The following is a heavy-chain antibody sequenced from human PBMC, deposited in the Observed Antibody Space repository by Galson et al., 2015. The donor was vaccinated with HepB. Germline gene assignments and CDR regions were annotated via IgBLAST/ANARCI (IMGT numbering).Heavy chain of an antibody. CDR2: INPNSGGT. CDR3: ARDHDSSGYYNWFDP. D-gene: IGHD3-22*01. V-gene: IGHV1-2*06. Sequence: SVKVSCKASGYTFTGYYMHWVRQAPGQGLEWMGRINPNSGGTNYAQKFQGRVTMTRDTSISTAYMELSRLRSDDTAVYYCARDHDSSGYYNWFDPWGQGTLVTVSS. J-gene: IGHJ5*02. CDR1: GYTFTGYY.